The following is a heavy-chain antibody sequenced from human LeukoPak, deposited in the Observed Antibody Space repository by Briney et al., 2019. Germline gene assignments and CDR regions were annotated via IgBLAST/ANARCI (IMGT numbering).Heavy chain of an antibody. CDR2: INPNSGGT. J-gene: IGHJ4*02. V-gene: IGHV1-2*02. D-gene: IGHD2-2*02. CDR3: ARGPDVGVPAAIPYNDY. CDR1: GYTFTGYY. Sequence: GASVKVSCKASGYTFTGYYMHWVRQAPGQGLEWMGWINPNSGGTNYAQKFQGRVTMTRDTSISTAYMELSRLRSDDTAVYYCARGPDVGVPAAIPYNDYWGQGTLVTVSS.